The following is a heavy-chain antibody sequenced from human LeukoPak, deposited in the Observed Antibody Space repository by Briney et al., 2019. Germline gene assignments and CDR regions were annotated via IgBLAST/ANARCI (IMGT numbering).Heavy chain of an antibody. V-gene: IGHV4-59*01. CDR3: AREMYGGDYRQRNWFDP. CDR2: IYYSGST. CDR1: GGSISSYY. J-gene: IGHJ5*02. Sequence: PSETLSLTCTVSGGSISSYYWSWIRQPPGKGLEWIGYIYYSGSTNYNPSLKSRVTISVDTSKNQFSLKLSSVTAADTAVYYCAREMYGGDYRQRNWFDPWGQGTLVTVSS. D-gene: IGHD3-16*01.